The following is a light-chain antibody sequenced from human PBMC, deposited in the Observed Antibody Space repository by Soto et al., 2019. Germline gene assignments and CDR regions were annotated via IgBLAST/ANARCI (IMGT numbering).Light chain of an antibody. V-gene: IGKV3-11*01. CDR3: QQHSNWPLT. Sequence: EIVMTQSPATLSLSPGERATLSCRASQSVSSYLVWFQQKPGQAPRLLIYGASNRATGIPARFSGSGSGTDFVLTVSSLEPEDSAVYYCQQHSNWPLTFGGGTKVDIK. J-gene: IGKJ4*01. CDR2: GAS. CDR1: QSVSSY.